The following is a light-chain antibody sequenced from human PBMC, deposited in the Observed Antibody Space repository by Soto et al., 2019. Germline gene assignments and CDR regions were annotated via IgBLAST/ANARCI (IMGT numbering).Light chain of an antibody. CDR1: RSVLYSSNNKNH. Sequence: DIVMTQSPDSLAVSLGERATINCKSSRSVLYSSNNKNHLAWHQQKAGQPPKLLITWVSARESGVPDRFSGSGSGTDFTLTISSLQAEDVAVYYCQQYYDIPFTFGPGTKVDLK. V-gene: IGKV4-1*01. CDR3: QQYYDIPFT. CDR2: WVS. J-gene: IGKJ3*01.